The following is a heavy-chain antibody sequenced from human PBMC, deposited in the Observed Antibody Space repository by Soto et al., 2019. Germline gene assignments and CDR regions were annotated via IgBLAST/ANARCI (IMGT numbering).Heavy chain of an antibody. Sequence: GGSLRLSCAASGFIFSRYDMHWVRQVTGKGLEWVSGIGTAGDTYYPGSVKGRFTISRENAKNSLYLQMNSLRAGDTAVYYCARAGNYDSSGYYWTFDYWGQGTLVTVSS. V-gene: IGHV3-13*04. D-gene: IGHD3-22*01. CDR3: ARAGNYDSSGYYWTFDY. CDR1: GFIFSRYD. CDR2: IGTAGDT. J-gene: IGHJ4*02.